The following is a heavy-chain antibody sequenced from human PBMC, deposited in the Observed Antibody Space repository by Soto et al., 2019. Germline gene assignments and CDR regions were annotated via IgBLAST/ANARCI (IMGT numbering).Heavy chain of an antibody. J-gene: IGHJ6*04. CDR3: ASRSGRYYYYYVMDV. CDR1: GGSISSYY. V-gene: IGHV4-59*01. Sequence: PSETLSLTCTVSGGSISSYYWSWIRQPPGKGLEWIGYIYYSGSTNYNPSLKSRVTISVDTPKNQFSLKLSSVTAADTAVYYCASRSGRYYYYYVMDVWGKGTTVTVSS. CDR2: IYYSGST. D-gene: IGHD1-26*01.